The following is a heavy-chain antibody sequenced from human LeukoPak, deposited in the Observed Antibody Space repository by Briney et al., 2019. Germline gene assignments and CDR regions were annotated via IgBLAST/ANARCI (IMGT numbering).Heavy chain of an antibody. CDR1: GGSISSYY. Sequence: SETLSLTCTVSGGSISSYYWSWIRQPPGKGLEWIGYIYYSGSTNYNPSLKSRVTISVDTSKSHLSLKLSSVTAADTAVYYCARHDEHSRAFDIWGQGTMVTVSS. V-gene: IGHV4-59*08. CDR3: ARHDEHSRAFDI. D-gene: IGHD4-11*01. J-gene: IGHJ3*02. CDR2: IYYSGST.